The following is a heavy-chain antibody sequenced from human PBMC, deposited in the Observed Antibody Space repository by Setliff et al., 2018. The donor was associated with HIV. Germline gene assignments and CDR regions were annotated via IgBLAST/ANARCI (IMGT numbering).Heavy chain of an antibody. CDR1: GGSFSDYY. D-gene: IGHD4-17*01. Sequence: SETLSLTCGIYGGSFSDYYWSWIRQPPGKGLEWIGEIDHRGRPKYNPSLNSRVTMSVDKSRNQFSLKVSSVTAADTAVYYCARAAAGNTGPFDLWGQGSPVTVSS. J-gene: IGHJ4*02. CDR3: ARAAAGNTGPFDL. V-gene: IGHV4-34*01. CDR2: IDHRGRP.